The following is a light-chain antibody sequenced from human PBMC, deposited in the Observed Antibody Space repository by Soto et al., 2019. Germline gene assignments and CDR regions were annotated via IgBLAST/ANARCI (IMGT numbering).Light chain of an antibody. J-gene: IGKJ5*01. CDR2: AAS. V-gene: IGKV1-39*01. CDR3: QQSYSTPSIT. CDR1: QSISSY. Sequence: DIQMTQSPSSLSASVGDRVTITCRASQSISSYLNWYQQKPGKAPKLLISAASSLQSGVPSRFSGSGSGAHFTLTIGSLQPEDFATYYCQQSYSTPSITFGQGTRLEI.